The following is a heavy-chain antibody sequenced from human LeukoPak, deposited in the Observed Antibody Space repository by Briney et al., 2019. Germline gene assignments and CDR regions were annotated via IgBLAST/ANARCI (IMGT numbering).Heavy chain of an antibody. D-gene: IGHD2/OR15-2a*01. CDR2: INHSGST. J-gene: IGHJ4*02. Sequence: SETLSLTCAVYGGSLSGYYWSWIRQPPGKGLEWIGEINHSGSTNYNPSLKSRVTISADTFKNQFSLTLNSVTAADTAVYYCARNMAYWGQGTLVTVSS. CDR3: ARNMAY. CDR1: GGSLSGYY. V-gene: IGHV4-34*01.